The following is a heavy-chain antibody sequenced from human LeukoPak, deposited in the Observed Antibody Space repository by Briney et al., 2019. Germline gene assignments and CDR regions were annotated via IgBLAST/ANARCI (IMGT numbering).Heavy chain of an antibody. D-gene: IGHD3-16*02. J-gene: IGHJ3*02. CDR3: ASYMITFGGVIADAFDI. V-gene: IGHV4-30-4*08. CDR1: GGSISSGDYY. Sequence: SETLSLTCTVSGGSISSGDYYWSWIRQPPGKGLEWIGYIYYSGSTYYNPSLKSRVTIPVDTSKNQFSLKLSSVTAADTAVYYCASYMITFGGVIADAFDIWGQGTMVTVSS. CDR2: IYYSGST.